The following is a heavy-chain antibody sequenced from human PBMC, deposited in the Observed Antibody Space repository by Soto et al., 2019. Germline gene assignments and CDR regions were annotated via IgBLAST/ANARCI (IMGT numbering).Heavy chain of an antibody. Sequence: QVQLEQSGPEVRKPGASVKVSCKASGFNFVNYGISWVRLAPGRGLEWMGWINVEDGNTNYPQKVQGRVTLTTGTSTRTAYMELRSLRSDDTAVYFCARVGAARVLWDFDYWGQGTLVTVST. CDR1: GFNFVNYG. V-gene: IGHV1-18*01. J-gene: IGHJ4*02. D-gene: IGHD1-26*01. CDR3: ARVGAARVLWDFDY. CDR2: INVEDGNT.